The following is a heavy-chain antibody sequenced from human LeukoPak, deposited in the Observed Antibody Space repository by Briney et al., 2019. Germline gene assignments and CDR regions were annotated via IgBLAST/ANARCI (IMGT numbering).Heavy chain of an antibody. D-gene: IGHD3-22*01. V-gene: IGHV3-30*04. CDR1: GFTFSSYA. CDR3: TTERLMEYYDSRGYLGDS. Sequence: GGSLRLSCAASGFTFSSYAMHWVRQAPSKGLEWVAVISYDGSNKYYADSVKGRFTISRDNSKNTLYLQMNSLRAEDTAVYYCTTERLMEYYDSRGYLGDSWGQGTLVTVSS. CDR2: ISYDGSNK. J-gene: IGHJ4*02.